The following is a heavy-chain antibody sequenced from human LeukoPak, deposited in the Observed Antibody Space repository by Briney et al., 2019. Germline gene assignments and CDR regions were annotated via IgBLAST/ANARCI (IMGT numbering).Heavy chain of an antibody. J-gene: IGHJ4*02. CDR2: IYHSGNT. CDR3: AIDYGDYDLQY. Sequence: SETLSLTCTVSGVSISSSTYYWGWIRQPPGKGLEWIGNIYHSGNTYYNPSLTSRVAISVDTSKNQFSLKLRSVTAADTAVYYCAIDYGDYDLQYWGQGTLVTVSS. V-gene: IGHV4-39*01. CDR1: GVSISSSTYY. D-gene: IGHD4-17*01.